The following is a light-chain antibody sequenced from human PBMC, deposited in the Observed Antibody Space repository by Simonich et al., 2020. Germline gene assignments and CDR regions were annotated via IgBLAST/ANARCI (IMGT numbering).Light chain of an antibody. CDR2: WAS. V-gene: IGKV4-1*01. J-gene: IGKJ2*01. CDR1: QSVLYSSNNKND. Sequence: DIVMTQSPDSLAVSLGERATINCKSSQSVLYSSNNKNDLAWDHQKTGQPPKLLIYWASTRESGVPDRFSGSGSGTDFTLTISSLQAEDVAVYYCQQYYSTPYTFGQGTKLEIK. CDR3: QQYYSTPYT.